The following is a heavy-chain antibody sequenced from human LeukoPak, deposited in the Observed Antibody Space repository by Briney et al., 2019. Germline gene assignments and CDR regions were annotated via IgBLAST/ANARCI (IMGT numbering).Heavy chain of an antibody. CDR2: IKHDGSEK. CDR3: ARVAAMTYRGYFDI. CDR1: GFTFSSYW. V-gene: IGHV3-7*01. J-gene: IGHJ2*01. D-gene: IGHD3-16*02. Sequence: GGSLRLSCAASGFTFSSYWMSWVRQAPGKGLEWVANIKHDGSEKYYVDSVKGRFTISRDNAKNSLYLQMNSLRAEDTAVYYCARVAAMTYRGYFDIWGRGTLVTVSS.